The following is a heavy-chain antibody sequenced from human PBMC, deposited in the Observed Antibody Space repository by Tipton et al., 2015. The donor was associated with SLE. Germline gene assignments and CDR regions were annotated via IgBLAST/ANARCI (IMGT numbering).Heavy chain of an antibody. D-gene: IGHD5-24*01. CDR1: GFTFSSYA. CDR3: ARDPDGLEAFDI. J-gene: IGHJ3*02. V-gene: IGHV3-64*01. Sequence: GSLRLSCAASGFTFSSYAMHWVRQAPGKGLEYVSAISSNGGSTYYANSVKGRFTISRDNSKNTLYLQMGSLRAEDMAVYYCARDPDGLEAFDIWGQGTMVTVSS. CDR2: ISSNGGST.